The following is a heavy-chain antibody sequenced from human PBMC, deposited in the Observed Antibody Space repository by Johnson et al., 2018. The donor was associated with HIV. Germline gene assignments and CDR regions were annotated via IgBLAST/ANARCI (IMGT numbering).Heavy chain of an antibody. D-gene: IGHD6-6*01. CDR3: VREGYSSSSDAFDI. CDR2: INWKGGSP. V-gene: IGHV3-20*04. Sequence: MQLVESGGGVVQPGRSLRVSCAASGFTFDDYGMSWVRQAPGKGLEWVSGINWKGGSPGYADSVKGRFTISRDNARNSHYLHMNSLRPEDTAIYYCVREGYSSSSDAFDIWGQGTMVTVSS. CDR1: GFTFDDYG. J-gene: IGHJ3*02.